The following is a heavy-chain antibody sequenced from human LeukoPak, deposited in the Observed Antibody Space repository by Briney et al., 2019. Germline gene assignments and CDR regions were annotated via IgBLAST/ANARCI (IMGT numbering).Heavy chain of an antibody. Sequence: PGGSLRLSCAASGFTFTSYAMNRVRQAPGKGLEWVSGISGSGGSTYYADSVKGRFSISRDNSKNTLYLQLNSLRVDDTAEYYCAKAHGGSYHSGIDWGQGTLVIVSS. D-gene: IGHD1-26*01. CDR1: GFTFTSYA. CDR2: ISGSGGST. V-gene: IGHV3-23*01. J-gene: IGHJ4*02. CDR3: AKAHGGSYHSGID.